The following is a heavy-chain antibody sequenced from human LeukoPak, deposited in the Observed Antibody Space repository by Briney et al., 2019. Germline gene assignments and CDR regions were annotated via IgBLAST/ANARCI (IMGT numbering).Heavy chain of an antibody. V-gene: IGHV3-30*18. J-gene: IGHJ4*02. CDR2: ISNDGGIK. CDR3: AKGGQQKTFRWGMDY. Sequence: GGSLRLSCAASEFTFSNFYMHWVRQASGKGLEWVALISNDGGIKYYGNSVRGRFTISRDNSENTLYLHMSSLRSEDTAVYYCAKGGQQKTFRWGMDYWGQGALVTVSS. D-gene: IGHD4-23*01. CDR1: EFTFSNFY.